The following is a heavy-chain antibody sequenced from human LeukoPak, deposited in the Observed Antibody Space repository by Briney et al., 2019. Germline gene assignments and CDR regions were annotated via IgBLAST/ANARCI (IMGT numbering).Heavy chain of an antibody. V-gene: IGHV3-73*01. D-gene: IGHD2-15*01. Sequence: QPGGSLRLSCAASGFTFSSYAMSWVRQASGKGLEWVGRIRSKANSYATAYAASVKGRFTISRDDSKNTAYLQMNSLKTEDTAVYYCTRRDCSGGSCYPGGRLDPWGQGTLVTVSS. CDR2: IRSKANSYAT. J-gene: IGHJ5*02. CDR1: GFTFSSYA. CDR3: TRRDCSGGSCYPGGRLDP.